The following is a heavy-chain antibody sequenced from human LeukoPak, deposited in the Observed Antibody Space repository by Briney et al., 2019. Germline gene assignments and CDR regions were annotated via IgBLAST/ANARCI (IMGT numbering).Heavy chain of an antibody. V-gene: IGHV5-51*01. CDR3: ARHRRDCSRTNCYYNWFDP. CDR1: GYNFTNYW. Sequence: GESLKISCKGSGYNFTNYWIGWVRRMPGKGLEWMGIIYPDDSDTRYSPSFQGQVTISADKSVSTAYLQWSSLKASDTAMYYCARHRRDCSRTNCYYNWFDPWGQGTLVTVSS. CDR2: IYPDDSDT. D-gene: IGHD2-2*01. J-gene: IGHJ5*02.